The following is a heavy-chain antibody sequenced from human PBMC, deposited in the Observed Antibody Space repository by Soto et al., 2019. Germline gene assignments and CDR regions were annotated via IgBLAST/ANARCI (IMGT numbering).Heavy chain of an antibody. V-gene: IGHV3-23*01. CDR3: AKQCGGDCYRAFDY. J-gene: IGHJ4*02. Sequence: GGSLRLSCAASGFTFSNYAVTWVRQAPGKGLEWVSTISGSGGSTYYADSVKGRFTISRDNSKNTLYLQMNSLRAEDTAVYYCAKQCGGDCYRAFDYWGQGTLVTVSS. D-gene: IGHD2-21*02. CDR2: ISGSGGST. CDR1: GFTFSNYA.